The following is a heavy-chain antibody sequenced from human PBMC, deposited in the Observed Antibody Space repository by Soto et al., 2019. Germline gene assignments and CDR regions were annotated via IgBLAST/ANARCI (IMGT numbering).Heavy chain of an antibody. J-gene: IGHJ4*02. CDR3: ARGTSWQLPFDY. Sequence: SETLSLTCTLSSDSISSYYWSWIRQPPGKRLEWIGYISYSGSTDYNPSLKSRVTISGDTSKNQFSLKVSSVTAADTAVYYCARGTSWQLPFDYWGQGTLVTVSS. CDR2: ISYSGST. CDR1: SDSISSYY. V-gene: IGHV4-59*01. D-gene: IGHD1-26*01.